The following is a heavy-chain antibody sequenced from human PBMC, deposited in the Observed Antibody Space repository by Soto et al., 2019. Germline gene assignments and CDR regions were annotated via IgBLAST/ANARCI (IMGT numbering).Heavy chain of an antibody. D-gene: IGHD3-3*02. V-gene: IGHV3-23*01. CDR1: GFTFSSYA. J-gene: IGHJ4*02. Sequence: PGGSLRLSCAASGFTFSSYAMSWVRQAPGKGLERVSGISASGASTYYADSVKGRFTISRDNSKNTLYLQMNSLRAEDTAVYYCAKGPTLSKRNYFAYWGQGTQVTVSS. CDR2: ISASGAST. CDR3: AKGPTLSKRNYFAY.